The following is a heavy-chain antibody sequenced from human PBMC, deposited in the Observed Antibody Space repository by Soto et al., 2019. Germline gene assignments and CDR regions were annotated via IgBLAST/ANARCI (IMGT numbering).Heavy chain of an antibody. CDR2: IIPIFGTA. J-gene: IGHJ4*02. V-gene: IGHV1-69*06. D-gene: IGHD3-22*01. CDR1: GGTFSSYA. Sequence: QVQLVQSGAEVKKPGSSVKVSCKASGGTFSSYAISWVRQAPGQGLEWMGGIIPIFGTANYAQKFQGRVTITADKSTSTAYMELSSLRSEDTAVYYCARSTYYYESSGYYGDYWGQGTLVTVSS. CDR3: ARSTYYYESSGYYGDY.